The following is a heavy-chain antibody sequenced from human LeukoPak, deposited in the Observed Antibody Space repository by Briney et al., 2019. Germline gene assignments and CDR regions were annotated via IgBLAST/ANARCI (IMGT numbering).Heavy chain of an antibody. V-gene: IGHV4-59*01. CDR2: IYYSGST. J-gene: IGHJ5*02. CDR3: ARLTGYSSESWFDP. D-gene: IGHD3-9*01. CDR1: GGSITNYY. Sequence: PSETLSLTCTASGGSITNYYWSWIRQPPGKGLEWIGCIYYSGSTNYNPSFKSRVTTSIDTSKNQFSLKLSSVTAADTAVYYCARLTGYSSESWFDPWGQGTLVTVSS.